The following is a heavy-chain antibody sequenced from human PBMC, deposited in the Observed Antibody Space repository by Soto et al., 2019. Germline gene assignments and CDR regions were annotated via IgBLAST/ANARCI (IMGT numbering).Heavy chain of an antibody. CDR3: AREGSYSAYNFAHGIQLWSFDF. D-gene: IGHD5-12*01. V-gene: IGHV4-4*07. CDR1: GGSINTFY. J-gene: IGHJ4*02. CDR2: IFSSGST. Sequence: SETLSLTCTVSGGSINTFYWSWVRQPAGKGLEWIGRIFSSGSTSFNPSLESRVAMSVDTSKNHFSLNLSSVTAADMAVYYCAREGSYSAYNFAHGIQLWSFDFWGQGTQVTV.